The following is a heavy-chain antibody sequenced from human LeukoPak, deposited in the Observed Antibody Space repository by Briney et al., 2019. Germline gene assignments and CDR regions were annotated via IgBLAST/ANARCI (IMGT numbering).Heavy chain of an antibody. CDR3: VAVPETDFWIGFYLGY. J-gene: IGHJ4*02. D-gene: IGHD3-3*01. CDR2: ITWHSDSR. V-gene: IGHV3-9*01. Sequence: GGSLRLSCAASGFTFDDYAMHWVRQAPGKGLEWVSGITWHSDSRGYADSVKGRFTISRDNAKNSLYLEMGSLRAEDTALYYFVAVPETDFWIGFYLGYRGQGTLVTVSS. CDR1: GFTFDDYA.